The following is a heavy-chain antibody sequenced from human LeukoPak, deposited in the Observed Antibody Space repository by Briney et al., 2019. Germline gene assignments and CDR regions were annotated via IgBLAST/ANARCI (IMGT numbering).Heavy chain of an antibody. CDR2: FDPEDVET. D-gene: IGHD3-9*01. Sequence: ASVKVSCKVSGYTLTELSMHWVRQAPGKGLEWMGGFDPEDVETIYAQKFQGRVTMTEDTSTDTAYMELSSLRSEDTAVYYCATNHYDILTGYYNVHHFDYWGQGTLVTVSS. J-gene: IGHJ4*02. CDR1: GYTLTELS. CDR3: ATNHYDILTGYYNVHHFDY. V-gene: IGHV1-24*01.